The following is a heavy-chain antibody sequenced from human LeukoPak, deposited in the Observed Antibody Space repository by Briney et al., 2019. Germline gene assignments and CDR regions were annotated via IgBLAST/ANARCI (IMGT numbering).Heavy chain of an antibody. CDR1: GGSISSSNW. CDR2: IYHSGST. CDR3: ARREFRATTSRLYYYGMDV. V-gene: IGHV4-4*02. Sequence: SETLSLTCAVSGGSISSSNWWSWVRQPPGKGLEWIGEIYHSGSTDYNPSLKSRVTISVDKSKNQFSLKLSSVTAADTAVYYCARREFRATTSRLYYYGMDVWGQGTAVTVSS. D-gene: IGHD1-26*01. J-gene: IGHJ6*02.